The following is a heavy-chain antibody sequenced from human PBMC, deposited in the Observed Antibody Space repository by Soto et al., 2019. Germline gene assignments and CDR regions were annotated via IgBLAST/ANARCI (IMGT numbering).Heavy chain of an antibody. V-gene: IGHV3-23*01. Sequence: GGSLRLSCAASGFTFSSNAMSWVRQAPGKGLEWVSAVSDSGFSTYYADSVKGRFTISRDNSKNTLYLQINSLRAEDTAVYYCAKVLTYYYNGMDVWGQGTTLTVSS. CDR3: AKVLTYYYNGMDV. CDR2: VSDSGFST. CDR1: GFTFSSNA. J-gene: IGHJ6*02.